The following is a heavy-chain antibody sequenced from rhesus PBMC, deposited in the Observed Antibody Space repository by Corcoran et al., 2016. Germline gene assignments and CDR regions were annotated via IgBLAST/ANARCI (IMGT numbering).Heavy chain of an antibody. CDR2: PIPLFGIT. J-gene: IGHJ4*01. V-gene: IGHV1-198*02. CDR1: GFTFGSYA. CDR3: VRESVAAAGGDY. D-gene: IGHD6-25*01. Sequence: QVQLVQSGAEVKEPGASVKVSCKASGFTFGSYAISWVRQAPGQGLGWMGVPIPLFGITNYAEKFQGRGTITADTSTSTAYMELSSLRSEDTAVYYCVRESVAAAGGDYWGQGVLVTVSS.